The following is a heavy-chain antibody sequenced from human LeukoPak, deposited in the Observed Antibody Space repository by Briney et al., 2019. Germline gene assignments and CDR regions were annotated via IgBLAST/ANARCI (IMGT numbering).Heavy chain of an antibody. CDR2: INHSGST. CDR1: GGSFSGYY. Sequence: SETLSLTCAVYGGSFSGYYWSWIRQPPGKGLEWIGEINHSGSTNYNPSLKSRVTMSVDTSKNQFSLKLSSVTAADTAVYYCARLGESVYYYDSSGYYFYRYFQHWGQGTLVTVSS. V-gene: IGHV4-34*01. CDR3: ARLGESVYYYDSSGYYFYRYFQH. J-gene: IGHJ1*01. D-gene: IGHD3-22*01.